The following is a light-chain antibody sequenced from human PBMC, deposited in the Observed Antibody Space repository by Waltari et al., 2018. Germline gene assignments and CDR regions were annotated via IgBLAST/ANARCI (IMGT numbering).Light chain of an antibody. Sequence: QSVLTQPASVSGSPGQSITISCTGTRSDIGAYNFVSWFQQPPGQPPRLLISEATKRPAGVSYRCSGSKSGNTASLSISDRQAEDEADYYCCSYVGGSRVLFGGGTKLTV. V-gene: IGLV2-23*01. CDR1: RSDIGAYNF. CDR3: CSYVGGSRVL. J-gene: IGLJ2*01. CDR2: EAT.